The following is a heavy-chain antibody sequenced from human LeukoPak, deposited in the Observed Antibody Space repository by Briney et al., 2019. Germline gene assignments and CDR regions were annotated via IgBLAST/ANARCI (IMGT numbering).Heavy chain of an antibody. V-gene: IGHV4-39*01. Sequence: PSETLSLTCTVSGGSISSGDYYWGWIRQPPGKGLEWIGSIYYSGNTYYNPSLKSRVTISVDTSKNQFSLKLSSVTAADTAVYYCARPRQGDYYFNYWGQGTLVTVSS. CDR3: ARPRQGDYYFNY. J-gene: IGHJ4*02. CDR1: GGSISSGDYY. CDR2: IYYSGNT. D-gene: IGHD2-21*02.